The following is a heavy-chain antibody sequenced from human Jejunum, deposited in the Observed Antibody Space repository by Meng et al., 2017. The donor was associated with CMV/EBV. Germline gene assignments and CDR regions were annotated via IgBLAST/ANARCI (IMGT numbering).Heavy chain of an antibody. J-gene: IGHJ5*02. V-gene: IGHV2-5*01. CDR3: AHRRETVIYDVLTGYFTYNWFDH. CDR2: IYWNDDQ. D-gene: IGHD3-9*01. CDR1: G. Sequence: GVGWIRQPPGKAQEWLVVIYWNDDQSYSPSLERRLTITKDTSKNQVVLTMNNMDPVDTATYYCAHRRETVIYDVLTGYFTYNWFDHWGQGTLVTVSS.